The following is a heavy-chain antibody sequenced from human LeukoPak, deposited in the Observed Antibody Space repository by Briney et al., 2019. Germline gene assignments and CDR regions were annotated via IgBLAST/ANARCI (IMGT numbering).Heavy chain of an antibody. V-gene: IGHV3-64*01. CDR3: ARDLIGDFDILTGSNWFDP. CDR2: ISSNGGST. CDR1: GFTFSSYA. Sequence: RGGSLRLSCAASGFTFSSYAMHWVRQAPGKGLEYVSAISSNGGSTYYANSVKGRFTISRDNSKNTLYLQMGSLRAEDMAVYYCARDLIGDFDILTGSNWFDPWGQGTLVTVSS. D-gene: IGHD3-9*01. J-gene: IGHJ5*02.